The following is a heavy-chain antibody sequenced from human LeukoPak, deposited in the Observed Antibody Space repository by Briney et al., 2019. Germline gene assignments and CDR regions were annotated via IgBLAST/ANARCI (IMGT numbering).Heavy chain of an antibody. CDR2: IYYSGST. Sequence: SETLSLTCTVSGGSISNNNYYWAWIRQPPGKGLEWIGNIYYSGSTYYNPSLKSRVTISVDTSKNQFSLKLSSVTSADTAVYYCARGGGPPSYFDYWGQGTLVTVSS. V-gene: IGHV4-39*07. J-gene: IGHJ4*02. D-gene: IGHD3-16*01. CDR1: GGSISNNNYY. CDR3: ARGGGPPSYFDY.